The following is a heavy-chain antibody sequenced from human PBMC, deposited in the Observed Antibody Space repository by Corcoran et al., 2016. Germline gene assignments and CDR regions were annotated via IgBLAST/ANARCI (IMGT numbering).Heavy chain of an antibody. CDR3: ARTGDYDFWSGYFRYYYGMDV. J-gene: IGHJ6*02. CDR2: MNPNSGNT. D-gene: IGHD3-3*01. V-gene: IGHV1-8*01. CDR1: GYTFTSYD. Sequence: QVQLVQSGAEVKKPGASVKVSCKASGYTFTSYDINWVRQATGQGLEWMGWMNPNSGNTGYAQKFQGRVTMTRNTSISTAYMELSSLRSEDTAVYYCARTGDYDFWSGYFRYYYGMDVWGQGTTVTVSS.